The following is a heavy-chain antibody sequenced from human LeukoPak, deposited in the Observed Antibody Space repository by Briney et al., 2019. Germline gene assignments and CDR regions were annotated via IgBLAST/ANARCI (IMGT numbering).Heavy chain of an antibody. V-gene: IGHV4-39*01. D-gene: IGHD3-22*01. Sequence: SANLSLICTLSCPFISNRYYDSGWIRGPRGKGLDRIRSVYYTERTYYKPALNSRVTISIDTSKNQFSLNLISATAADTAVYYCVRLHYYDSSRPPLWGQRTLVMVSS. CDR1: CPFISNRYYD. CDR3: VRLHYYDSSRPPL. J-gene: IGHJ4*02. CDR2: VYYTERT.